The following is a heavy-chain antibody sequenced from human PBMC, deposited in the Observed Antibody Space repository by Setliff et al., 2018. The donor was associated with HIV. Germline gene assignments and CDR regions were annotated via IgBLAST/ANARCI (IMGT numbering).Heavy chain of an antibody. CDR3: ARGRNYNSGMDV. J-gene: IGHJ6*02. CDR2: ISPYSRIT. Sequence: ASVKVSCKASGYSFTSYGIGWVRQAPGQGLEWIGWISPYSRITNYAPKFRDRVTMTTVTSTNTAYLEVRSLSSDDTAVYYCARGRNYNSGMDVWGQGTTVTVSS. D-gene: IGHD3-10*01. CDR1: GYSFTSYG. V-gene: IGHV1-18*01.